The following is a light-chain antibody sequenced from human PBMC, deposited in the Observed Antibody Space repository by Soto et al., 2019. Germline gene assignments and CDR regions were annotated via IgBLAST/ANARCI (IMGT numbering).Light chain of an antibody. J-gene: IGLJ2*01. CDR3: TSYGGRDNLI. CDR1: SSDIGAYNY. CDR2: EVN. Sequence: QPVLTQPPSASGSPGQSVTISCTGTSSDIGAYNYVSWFQQHPGEAPKLIISEVNKWPSGVPNRFSGSKSGNTASLTVSGLQAEDEADYYCTSYGGRDNLIFGGGTKLTVL. V-gene: IGLV2-8*01.